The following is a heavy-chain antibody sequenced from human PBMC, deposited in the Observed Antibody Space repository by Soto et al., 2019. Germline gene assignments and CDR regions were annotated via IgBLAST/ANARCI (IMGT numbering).Heavy chain of an antibody. CDR2: FSYSGST. CDR1: GDSITNYY. V-gene: IGHV4-59*01. J-gene: IGHJ4*02. CDR3: ARVTDFYDNSVYVDY. Sequence: QVQLQESGPGLVKPSETLSLTCTVSGDSITNYYWTWIRQPPGTGLECIGYFSYSGSTNYNPSLKSRVTISVDTSKNQFSLKLRSVTAADTAVYYCARVTDFYDNSVYVDYWCQGTLVTVSS. D-gene: IGHD3-22*01.